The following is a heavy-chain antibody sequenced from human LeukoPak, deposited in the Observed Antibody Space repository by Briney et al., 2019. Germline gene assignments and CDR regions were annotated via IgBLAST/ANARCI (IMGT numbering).Heavy chain of an antibody. Sequence: SETLSLTCTVSGGSISSYYWSWIRQLPGKGLEWIGYIYYSGSTNYNPSLKSRVTISVDTSKNQFSLKLSSVTAADTAVYYCMVRGIGHAFDIWGQGTMVTVSS. CDR3: MVRGIGHAFDI. J-gene: IGHJ3*02. CDR1: GGSISSYY. D-gene: IGHD3-10*01. V-gene: IGHV4-59*01. CDR2: IYYSGST.